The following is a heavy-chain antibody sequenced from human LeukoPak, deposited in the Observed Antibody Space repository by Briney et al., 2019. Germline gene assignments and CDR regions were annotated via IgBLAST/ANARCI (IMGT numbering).Heavy chain of an antibody. D-gene: IGHD5-18*01. CDR3: ARVKQLWFPVDY. CDR1: GYTFNDYD. J-gene: IGHJ4*02. V-gene: IGHV1-18*01. CDR2: ISAYNGNT. Sequence: ASVKVSCKGSGYTFNDYDITWVRQAPGQGLECMGWISAYNGNTNYAQKLQGRVTLTTDTSTNTAYMELRSLRSDDTAIYYCARVKQLWFPVDYWGQGALVTVSS.